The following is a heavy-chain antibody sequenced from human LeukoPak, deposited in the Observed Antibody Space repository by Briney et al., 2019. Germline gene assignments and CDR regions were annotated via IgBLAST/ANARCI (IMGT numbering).Heavy chain of an antibody. J-gene: IGHJ1*01. CDR2: LYSGGNT. CDR3: ATSYCSGGSCYPQYFQH. D-gene: IGHD2-15*01. V-gene: IGHV3-66*02. CDR1: GFTVSSNY. Sequence: GESLKISCAASGFTVSSNYMSWVRQAPGKGLEWVSLLYSGGNTYYADSAKGRFTISRDNSKNTLYLQMNSLRAEDTAVYYCATSYCSGGSCYPQYFQHWGQGTLVTVSS.